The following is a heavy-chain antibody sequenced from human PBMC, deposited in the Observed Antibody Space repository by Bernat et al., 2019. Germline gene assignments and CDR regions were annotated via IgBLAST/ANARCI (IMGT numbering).Heavy chain of an antibody. D-gene: IGHD2-15*01. CDR2: INPNSGGT. V-gene: IGHV1-2*06. CDR1: GYTFTGYY. J-gene: IGHJ6*03. Sequence: QVQLVQSGAEVKKPGASVKVSCKASGYTFTGYYMHWVRQAPGQGLEWMGRINPNSGGTNYAQKFQGRVTMTRDTSISTAYMELSRLRSDDTAVYYCARDLDCSGGSCYYYYYYYMDVWGKGTTVTVSS. CDR3: ARDLDCSGGSCYYYYYYYMDV.